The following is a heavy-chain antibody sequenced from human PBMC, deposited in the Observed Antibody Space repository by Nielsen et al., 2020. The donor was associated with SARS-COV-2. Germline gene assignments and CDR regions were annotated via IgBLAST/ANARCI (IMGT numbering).Heavy chain of an antibody. V-gene: IGHV3-23*01. CDR3: ARVKSGSYFGAFDI. CDR2: ISGSGGST. CDR1: GFTFSSYA. Sequence: GESLKISCAASGFTFSSYAMSWVRQAPGKGLEWVSAISGSGGSTYYADSVKGRFTISRDNSKNTLYLQMNSLRAEDTAVYYCARVKSGSYFGAFDIWGQGTMVTVSS. D-gene: IGHD1-26*01. J-gene: IGHJ3*02.